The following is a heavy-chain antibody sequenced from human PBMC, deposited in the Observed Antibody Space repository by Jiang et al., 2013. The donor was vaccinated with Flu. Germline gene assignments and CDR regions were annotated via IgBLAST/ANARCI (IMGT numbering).Heavy chain of an antibody. J-gene: IGHJ3*02. CDR3: ARPKGSHPGTFDM. CDR2: MYYNGRT. Sequence: QLVESGPGLVKPSETLSLTCAVSGGSITSIRYFWGWIRQSPGKGLEWIGSMYYNGRTYYNASLRSRVTISADTSKNQFTLMLNSVTAADTAIYYCARPKGSHPGTFDMWGQGTMVTVSS. CDR1: GGSITSIRYF. D-gene: IGHD1-26*01. V-gene: IGHV4-39*01.